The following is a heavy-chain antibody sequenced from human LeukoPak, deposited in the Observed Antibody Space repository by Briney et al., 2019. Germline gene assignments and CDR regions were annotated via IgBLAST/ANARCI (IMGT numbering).Heavy chain of an antibody. D-gene: IGHD1-7*01. CDR1: GFTFNSYG. V-gene: IGHV3-7*01. Sequence: PGGSLRLSCAASGFTFNSYGMSWVRQAPGKGLEWVANIKQDGSEKYYVDSVKGRFTISRDNAKNSLYLQTNSLRVEDTAVYYCARNFNWTYIRGCDYWGQGTLVTVSS. CDR2: IKQDGSEK. J-gene: IGHJ4*02. CDR3: ARNFNWTYIRGCDY.